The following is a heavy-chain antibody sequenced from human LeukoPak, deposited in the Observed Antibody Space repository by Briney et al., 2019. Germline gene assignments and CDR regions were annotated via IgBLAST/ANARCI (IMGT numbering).Heavy chain of an antibody. Sequence: SVKVSCKASGGTFSSYAISWVRQAPGQGLEWMGRIIPILGIANYAQKFQGRVTITADKSTSTAYMELSSLRSEDTAVYYCARSGYSRGWDWFDPWGQGTLVTVSS. CDR3: ARSGYSRGWDWFDP. D-gene: IGHD6-19*01. V-gene: IGHV1-69*04. CDR2: IIPILGIA. J-gene: IGHJ5*02. CDR1: GGTFSSYA.